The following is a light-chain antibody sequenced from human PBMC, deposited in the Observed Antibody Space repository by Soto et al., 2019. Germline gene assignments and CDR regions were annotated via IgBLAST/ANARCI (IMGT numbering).Light chain of an antibody. J-gene: IGKJ3*01. CDR3: QLYGTSPGFT. V-gene: IGKV3-20*01. CDR1: QSVGSSS. CDR2: GAS. Sequence: EIVLTQSPATLSLSPGERATLSCRANQSVGSSSLAWYQQKPGQAPRLLISGASRRATGIPDRFSGSGSGTDFALTISRLEPDDFAVYYCQLYGTSPGFTFGPGTKVDIK.